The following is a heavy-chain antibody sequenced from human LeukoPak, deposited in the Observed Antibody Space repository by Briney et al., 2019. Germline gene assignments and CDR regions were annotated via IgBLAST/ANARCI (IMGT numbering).Heavy chain of an antibody. CDR2: IIPIFGTA. Sequence: ASVKVSCKASGGTFSSYAISWARQAPGQGLEWMGGIIPIFGTANYAQKFQGRVTITADESTSTAYMELSSLRSEDTAVYYCRANLRDFDYWGQGTLVTVSS. CDR1: GGTFSSYA. J-gene: IGHJ4*02. CDR3: RANLRDFDY. V-gene: IGHV1-69*13. D-gene: IGHD4/OR15-4a*01.